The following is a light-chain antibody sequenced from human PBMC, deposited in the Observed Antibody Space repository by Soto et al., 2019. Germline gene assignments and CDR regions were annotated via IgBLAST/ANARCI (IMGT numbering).Light chain of an antibody. V-gene: IGKV3-15*01. CDR2: GAS. Sequence: EIVMTQSPATLSVSPGERATLSCRASQSVSSNLAWYPQKPGQAPRLLSYGASARATGIPARFSGSGSGTESALTISSLQSEGVAVYYCQQYNNWWTVGQGTKVEIK. J-gene: IGKJ1*01. CDR1: QSVSSN. CDR3: QQYNNWWT.